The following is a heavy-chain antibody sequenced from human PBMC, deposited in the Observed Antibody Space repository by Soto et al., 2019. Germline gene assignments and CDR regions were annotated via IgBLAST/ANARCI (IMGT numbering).Heavy chain of an antibody. J-gene: IGHJ1*01. CDR1: GYTFTSYY. V-gene: IGHV1-46*01. CDR2: INPSGGST. D-gene: IGHD4-17*01. Sequence: QVQLVQSGAEVKKPGASVKVSCKASGYTFTSYYMHWVRQAPGQGLEWMGIINPSGGSTSYAQKFQGRVTMTRDTSTSTVYMELSSLRSEDTAVYYCSRDSGDYEYFQHWGQGTLVTVSS. CDR3: SRDSGDYEYFQH.